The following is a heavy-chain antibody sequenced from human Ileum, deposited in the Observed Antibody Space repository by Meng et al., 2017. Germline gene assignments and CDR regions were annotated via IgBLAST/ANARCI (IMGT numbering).Heavy chain of an antibody. J-gene: IGHJ6*02. Sequence: GESLKISCAASGFTFSSFWMHWVRQGPGKGLEWVSRINTDGSSTSYADSVKGRFTISRDNAKNTLYLQMNTLRAEDTAVYYCVAWDMWNGYSSSGMDVWGQGTTVTVSS. CDR2: INTDGSST. CDR3: VAWDMWNGYSSSGMDV. V-gene: IGHV3-74*01. CDR1: GFTFSSFW. D-gene: IGHD3-9*01.